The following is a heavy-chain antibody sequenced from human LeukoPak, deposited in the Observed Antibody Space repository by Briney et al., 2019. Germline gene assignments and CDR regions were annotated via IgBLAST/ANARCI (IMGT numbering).Heavy chain of an antibody. CDR3: AKDTLPADYYDSSGSDY. D-gene: IGHD3-22*01. J-gene: IGHJ4*02. CDR1: GFTFSSYG. V-gene: IGHV3-30*02. Sequence: GGSLRLSCAASGFTFSSYGMHWVRQAPGKGLEWVAFIRYDGSNKYYADSVKGRFTISRDNSKNTLYLQMNSLRAEDTAVYYCAKDTLPADYYDSSGSDYWGQRTLVTVSS. CDR2: IRYDGSNK.